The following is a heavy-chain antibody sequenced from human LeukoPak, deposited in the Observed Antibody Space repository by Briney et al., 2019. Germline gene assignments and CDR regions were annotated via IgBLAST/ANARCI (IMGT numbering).Heavy chain of an antibody. CDR1: GFTFSSYW. Sequence: PGGSLRLSCAASGFTFSSYWMSWVRQAPGKGLEWVANIKQDGSEKYYVDSVKGRFTISRDNSKNTLYLQMNSLRVEDTAVYYCARDPDAWGDYYFDYWGQGTLVTVSS. V-gene: IGHV3-7*01. CDR2: IKQDGSEK. CDR3: ARDPDAWGDYYFDY. J-gene: IGHJ4*02. D-gene: IGHD7-27*01.